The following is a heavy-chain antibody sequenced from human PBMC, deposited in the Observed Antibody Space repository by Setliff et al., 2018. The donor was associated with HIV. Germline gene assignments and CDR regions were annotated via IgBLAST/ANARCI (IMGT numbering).Heavy chain of an antibody. V-gene: IGHV3-11*06. D-gene: IGHD1-1*01. CDR3: ARARKGDWNLSYWFDP. J-gene: IGHJ5*02. Sequence: ADSVKGRFTISRDNGKNIMYLQMNNVRAEDTAVYYCARARKGDWNLSYWFDPWGQGTLVTVPQ.